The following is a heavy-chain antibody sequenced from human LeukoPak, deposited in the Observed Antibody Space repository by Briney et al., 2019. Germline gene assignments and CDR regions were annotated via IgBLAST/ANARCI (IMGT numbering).Heavy chain of an antibody. CDR3: ARAYVVVTYGDYGVTDY. CDR2: ISANNGNT. D-gene: IGHD4-17*01. J-gene: IGHJ4*02. CDR1: GYMFTSYG. V-gene: IGHV1-18*04. Sequence: ASVKVSCKASGYMFTSYGISWVRQAPGQGLEWMGWISANNGNTNYAQRFQGRVTMTTDTSTTTAYMELRSLRSDDTAVYYCARAYVVVTYGDYGVTDYWGQGTLVTVSS.